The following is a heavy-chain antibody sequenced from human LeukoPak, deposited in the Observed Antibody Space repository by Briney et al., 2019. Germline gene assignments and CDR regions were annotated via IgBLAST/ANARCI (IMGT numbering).Heavy chain of an antibody. V-gene: IGHV3-23*01. CDR1: GFTFSNAW. D-gene: IGHD2-8*01. CDR3: AKGRYCTNGVCMRWNWFDP. CDR2: ISGSGGST. Sequence: GGSLRLSCAASGFTFSNAWMSWVRQAPGKGLEWVSAISGSGGSTYYADSVKGRFTISRDNSKNTLYLQMNSLRAEDTAVYYCAKGRYCTNGVCMRWNWFDPWGQGTLVTVSS. J-gene: IGHJ5*02.